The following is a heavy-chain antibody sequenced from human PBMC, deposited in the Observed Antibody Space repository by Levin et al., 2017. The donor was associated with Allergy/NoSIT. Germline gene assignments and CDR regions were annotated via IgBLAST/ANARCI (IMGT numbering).Heavy chain of an antibody. V-gene: IGHV4-34*01. CDR2: INHSGST. D-gene: IGHD1-7*01. Sequence: SQTLSLTCAVYCVSFRAYYWSWIRQPPGKGLEWIGEINHSGSTNYNPSLKSRVTIAVDTSKSQLSLKLTSVTAADTAVYYCATVRELLFGSWGQGTLVTVSS. CDR3: ATVRELLFGS. J-gene: IGHJ4*02. CDR1: CVSFRAYY.